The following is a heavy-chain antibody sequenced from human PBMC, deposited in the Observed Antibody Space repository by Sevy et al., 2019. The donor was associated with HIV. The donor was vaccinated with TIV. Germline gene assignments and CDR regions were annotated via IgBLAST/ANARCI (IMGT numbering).Heavy chain of an antibody. J-gene: IGHJ4*02. CDR1: GFTFSNYA. CDR2: ISGSGGST. Sequence: GGSLRLSCAASGFTFSNYAMSWVRQAPGKGLEWVSAISGSGGSTYYADSVKGRFTNSRDNSKNTLFLQMNSLRAEDTAVYFCAKWSELPSSPFAYWGQGTLVTVSS. CDR3: AKWSELPSSPFAY. D-gene: IGHD1-26*01. V-gene: IGHV3-23*01.